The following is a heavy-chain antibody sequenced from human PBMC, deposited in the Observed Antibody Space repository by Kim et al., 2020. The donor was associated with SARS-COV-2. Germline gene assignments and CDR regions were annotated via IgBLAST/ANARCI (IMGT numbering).Heavy chain of an antibody. CDR2: IYSGGST. J-gene: IGHJ4*02. CDR1: GFTVSSNY. CDR3: ARESRLGSNSSSWYVDY. D-gene: IGHD6-13*01. V-gene: IGHV3-53*01. Sequence: GGSLRLSCAASGFTVSSNYMSWVRQAPGKGLEWVSVIYSGGSTYYADSVKGRFTISRDNSKNTLYLQMNSLRAEDTAVYYCARESRLGSNSSSWYVDYWGQGTLVTVSS.